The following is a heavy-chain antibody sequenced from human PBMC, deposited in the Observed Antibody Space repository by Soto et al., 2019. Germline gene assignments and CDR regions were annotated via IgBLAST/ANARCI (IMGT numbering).Heavy chain of an antibody. V-gene: IGHV1-69*13. CDR1: GGTFSSYA. Sequence: SVKVSCKASGGTFSSYAISWVRQAPGQGLEWMGGIIPIFGTANYAQRFQGRVTITADESTSTAYMELSSLRSEDTAVYYCARDIVVVPAAMEEYNWFDPWGQGTLVTVSS. CDR3: ARDIVVVPAAMEEYNWFDP. CDR2: IIPIFGTA. D-gene: IGHD2-2*01. J-gene: IGHJ5*02.